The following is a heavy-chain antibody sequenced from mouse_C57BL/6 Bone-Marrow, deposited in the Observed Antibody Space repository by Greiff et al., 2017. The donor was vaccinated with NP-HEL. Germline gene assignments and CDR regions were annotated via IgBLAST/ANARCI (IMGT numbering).Heavy chain of an antibody. J-gene: IGHJ3*01. Sequence: QVQLQQSGPELVKPGASVKLSCKASGYTFTSYDINWVKQRPGQGLEWIGWIYPRDGSTKYNEKFKGKATLTVDTSSSTAYMELHSLTSEDSAVYFCERSGDYYGSSPAWFAYWGQGTLVTVSA. V-gene: IGHV1-85*01. CDR1: GYTFTSYD. CDR2: IYPRDGST. CDR3: ERSGDYYGSSPAWFAY. D-gene: IGHD1-1*01.